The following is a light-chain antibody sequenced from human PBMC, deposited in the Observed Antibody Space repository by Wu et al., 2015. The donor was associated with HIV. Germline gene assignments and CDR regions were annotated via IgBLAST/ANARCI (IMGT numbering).Light chain of an antibody. V-gene: IGKV3-20*01. Sequence: EIVLTQSPGTLSLSPGERATPSCRASQSVSSSYLAWYQQKPGQAPRLLIYGASSRATGIPDRFSGSGSGTDFTLTISRLEPEDFAVYYCQQYGSSPLTFGGGTKVKIK. J-gene: IGKJ4*01. CDR1: QSVSSSY. CDR3: QQYGSSPLT. CDR2: GAS.